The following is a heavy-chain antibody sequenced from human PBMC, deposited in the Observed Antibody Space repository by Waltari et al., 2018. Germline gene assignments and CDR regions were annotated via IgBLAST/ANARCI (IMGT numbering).Heavy chain of an antibody. Sequence: QLQLQESGPGLVKPSETLSLTCPVSGYSFSTSNSHGAWIRQTPGKGLEWIGSIYYSGITYYNPSLKSRATISIDTSKNQFSLKLSSVTAADTAVYYCAKYSSSPYYYGMDVWGQGTTVTVSS. CDR3: AKYSSSPYYYGMDV. V-gene: IGHV4-39*07. J-gene: IGHJ6*02. D-gene: IGHD6-13*01. CDR1: GYSFSTSNSH. CDR2: IYYSGIT.